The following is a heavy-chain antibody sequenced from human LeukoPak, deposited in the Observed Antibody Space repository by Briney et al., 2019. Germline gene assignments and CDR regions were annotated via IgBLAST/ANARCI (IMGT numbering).Heavy chain of an antibody. CDR3: ARVPIAVAGNPDY. J-gene: IGHJ4*02. CDR2: INHSGST. V-gene: IGHV4-34*01. Sequence: PSETLSLTCAVYGVSFSGYYWSWIRQPPGKGLEWIGEINHSGSTNYNPSLKSRVTISVDTSKKQFSLKLSSVIAADTAVYYCARVPIAVAGNPDYWGQGTLVTVSS. D-gene: IGHD6-13*01. CDR1: GVSFSGYY.